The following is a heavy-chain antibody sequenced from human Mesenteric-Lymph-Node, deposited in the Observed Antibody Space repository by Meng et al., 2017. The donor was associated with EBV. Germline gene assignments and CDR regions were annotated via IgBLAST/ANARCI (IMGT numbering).Heavy chain of an antibody. CDR3: ARVRSRSLDY. V-gene: IGHV3-33*08. Sequence: QVQLVESGGGVVQLGRSLRLSCAASGFTFSSYGMHWVRQAPGKGLEWVAVIWYDGSNKYYADSVKGRFTISRDNSKNTLYLQMDSLRAEDTAMYYCARVRSRSLDYWGQGTLVTVSS. J-gene: IGHJ4*02. CDR2: IWYDGSNK. CDR1: GFTFSSYG. D-gene: IGHD3-10*01.